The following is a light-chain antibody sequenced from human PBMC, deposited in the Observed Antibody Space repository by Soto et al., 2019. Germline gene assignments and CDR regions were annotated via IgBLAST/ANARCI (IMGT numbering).Light chain of an antibody. Sequence: QSALTQPASVSGSPGQSITISCTGTRSDVGGYNFVSWYQHHPGKVPKLLIYDVTHRPSGVSNRFSASKSANTASLTISGLQAEDEADYYCSSYTSTNTLVFGGGTKLTVL. J-gene: IGLJ2*01. CDR1: RSDVGGYNF. CDR3: SSYTSTNTLV. CDR2: DVT. V-gene: IGLV2-14*03.